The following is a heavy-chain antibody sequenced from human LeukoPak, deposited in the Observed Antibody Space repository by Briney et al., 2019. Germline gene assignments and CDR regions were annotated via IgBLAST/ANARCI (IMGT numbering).Heavy chain of an antibody. CDR1: GDSISSGDYY. CDR2: IYSSGTT. J-gene: IGHJ3*02. V-gene: IGHV4-61*02. D-gene: IGHD3-10*01. Sequence: SQTLSLTCTVSGDSISSGDYYWSWIRQPAGKGPEFIGRIYSSGTTTYNPSLQSRVTMSVDTSKNQFSLKLSSVTAADTAMYYCARETDASGSYYDAFDIWGQGTLVTVSS. CDR3: ARETDASGSYYDAFDI.